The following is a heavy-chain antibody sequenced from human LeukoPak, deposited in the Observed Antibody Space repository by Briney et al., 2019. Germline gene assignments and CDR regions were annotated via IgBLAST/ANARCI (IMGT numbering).Heavy chain of an antibody. J-gene: IGHJ4*02. V-gene: IGHV3-7*03. Sequence: GWSLRLSFAASRFTFSSYWMSWVRQAPGKGLEWVANVKQDGGEKYYVDSVKGRFTISSDNAKHSLYLQMSGLRADDTAVYYCARVKISGWYGAFAYWGQGMLVTVSS. CDR2: VKQDGGEK. CDR3: ARVKISGWYGAFAY. D-gene: IGHD6-19*01. CDR1: RFTFSSYW.